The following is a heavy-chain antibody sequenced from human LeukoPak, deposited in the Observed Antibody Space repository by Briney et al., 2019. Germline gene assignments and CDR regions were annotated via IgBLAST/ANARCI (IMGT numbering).Heavy chain of an antibody. Sequence: PSETLSLTCTVSGGSISSYYWSWIRQPPGKGLEWLGYIYYSGSTNYNHSLKSRVTISVDTSKNQFSLKLSSVTAADTAVYYSARGQRKVLLWFGELLYYFDYWGQATLVTVSS. D-gene: IGHD3-10*01. CDR1: GGSISSYY. J-gene: IGHJ4*02. V-gene: IGHV4-59*01. CDR3: ARGQRKVLLWFGELLYYFDY. CDR2: IYYSGST.